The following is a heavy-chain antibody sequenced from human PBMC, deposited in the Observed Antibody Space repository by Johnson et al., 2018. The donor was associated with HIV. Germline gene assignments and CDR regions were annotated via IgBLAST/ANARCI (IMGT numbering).Heavy chain of an antibody. CDR1: GFTFDDYA. CDR2: ISWNSGSI. Sequence: VQLVESGGGLVQPGRSLRLSCAASGFTFDDYAMHWVRQAPGKGLEWVSGISWNSGSIGYADSVKGRFTISRDNAKNSLYLQMNRLRAEDTAVYYCAREGLSSSWYWGSAFDIWGQGTMVTVSS. V-gene: IGHV3-9*01. CDR3: AREGLSSSWYWGSAFDI. D-gene: IGHD6-13*01. J-gene: IGHJ3*02.